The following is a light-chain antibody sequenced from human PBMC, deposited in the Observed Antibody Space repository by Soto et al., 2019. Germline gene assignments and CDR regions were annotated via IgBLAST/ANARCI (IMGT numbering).Light chain of an antibody. J-gene: IGKJ1*01. CDR1: QTVIHN. Sequence: EIVLTQSPGTLSLSPGERATLSCRASQTVIHNYLAWHQQKPGQTPRLLVYGASNRATGIPARFSGSGSGTEFTLTISSLQSEDFALYYCQQYNDWPLTFGQGTKVDIK. CDR3: QQYNDWPLT. CDR2: GAS. V-gene: IGKV3D-15*01.